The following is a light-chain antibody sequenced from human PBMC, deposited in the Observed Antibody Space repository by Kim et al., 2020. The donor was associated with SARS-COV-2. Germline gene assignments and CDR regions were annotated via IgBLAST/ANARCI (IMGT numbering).Light chain of an antibody. CDR2: DAS. V-gene: IGKV1-5*01. CDR1: RSISKW. CDR3: QQDNSYPYT. Sequence: SASVGARVNITCRAIRSISKWSAWYHQKPATTSWLLIFDASSLESGVPSRVSGSGTGTEFTLTSCSLQSDDLATYNCQQDNSYPYTFGQWTKLDI. J-gene: IGKJ2*01.